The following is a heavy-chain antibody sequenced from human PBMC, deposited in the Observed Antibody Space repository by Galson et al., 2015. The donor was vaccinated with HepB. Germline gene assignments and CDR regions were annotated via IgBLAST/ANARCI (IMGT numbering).Heavy chain of an antibody. D-gene: IGHD5-18*01. CDR1: GGTFSTYT. CDR2: IIPILGIA. Sequence: SVKVSCKASGGTFSTYTITWVRQAPGQGLEWMGRIIPILGIANYAQKFQGRVTIIADKSTSTAYMELSSLRSEDTAVYYCARDRQDTAMTLWGQGTLVTVSS. CDR3: ARDRQDTAMTL. V-gene: IGHV1-69*04. J-gene: IGHJ4*02.